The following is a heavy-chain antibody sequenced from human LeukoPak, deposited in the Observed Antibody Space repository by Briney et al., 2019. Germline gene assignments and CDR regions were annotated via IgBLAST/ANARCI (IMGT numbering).Heavy chain of an antibody. D-gene: IGHD3-3*01. J-gene: IGHJ6*02. Sequence: ASVKVSCKASGYTFTSYAMHWVRQAPGQRLEWMGWINAANGNTKYSQKFQGRVTITRDTSASTAYMELSSLRSEDTAVYYCARGGYYDFWSGYWTHYYYYYGMDVWGQGTTVTVSS. CDR1: GYTFTSYA. V-gene: IGHV1-3*01. CDR3: ARGGYYDFWSGYWTHYYYYYGMDV. CDR2: INAANGNT.